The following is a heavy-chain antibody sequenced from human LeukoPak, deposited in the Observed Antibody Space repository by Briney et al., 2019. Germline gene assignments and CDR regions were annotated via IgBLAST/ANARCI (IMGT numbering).Heavy chain of an antibody. CDR3: AREVGGTTWDY. CDR1: GGSISSGDYY. D-gene: IGHD4-17*01. V-gene: IGHV4-30-2*01. J-gene: IGHJ4*02. Sequence: PSETLSLTSTVSGGSISSGDYYWSWIRQPPGKGLEWIGYIYHGGSTYYNPSLKSRVTISEDRSQNQFSLRLSSVTAADTAVYYCAREVGGTTWDYWGQGTLVTVSS. CDR2: IYHGGST.